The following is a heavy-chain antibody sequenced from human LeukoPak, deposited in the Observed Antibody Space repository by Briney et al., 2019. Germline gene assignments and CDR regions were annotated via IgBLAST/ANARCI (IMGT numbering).Heavy chain of an antibody. V-gene: IGHV3-21*01. CDR1: GFDFNYYA. CDR3: ARRGGLSSGRGFDH. D-gene: IGHD3-16*01. Sequence: GGSLRLSCVASGFDFNYYAMNWVRQAPGKGLEWVSSISSSSSYIYFADATKGRFTISRDNANSSVFLQMNSLRPEDTAVYYCARRGGLSSGRGFDHWGQGTLVTVSS. J-gene: IGHJ4*02. CDR2: ISSSSSYI.